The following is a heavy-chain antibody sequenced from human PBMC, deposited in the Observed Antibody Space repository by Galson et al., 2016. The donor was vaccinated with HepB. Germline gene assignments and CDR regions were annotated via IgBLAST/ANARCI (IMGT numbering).Heavy chain of an antibody. CDR2: IYYTGST. Sequence: SETLSLTCTVSNGTISFYYWSWIRQPPGKGLEWIGFIYYTGSTNYNPSLKGRVTMSVDSSKNQFSLNLRSVTAADTAVYYCARSPPGLYPLVSSAMNNYFDPWGPGTLVTVSS. D-gene: IGHD2-2*01. CDR1: NGTISFYY. J-gene: IGHJ5*02. V-gene: IGHV4-59*01. CDR3: ARSPPGLYPLVSSAMNNYFDP.